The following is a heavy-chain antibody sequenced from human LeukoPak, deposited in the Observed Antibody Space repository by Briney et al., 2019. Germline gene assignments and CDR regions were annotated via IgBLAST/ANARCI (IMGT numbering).Heavy chain of an antibody. CDR2: ISYDGSNK. J-gene: IGHJ4*02. V-gene: IGHV3-30*18. CDR1: GFTFSSYG. Sequence: GGSLRLSCAASGFTFSSYGMHWVRQAPGKGLEWMAVISYDGSNKYYADSVKGRFTISRDNSKNTLYLQMNSLRAEDTAVYYCAKEGDYYDSSGYPDYWGQGTLVTVSS. CDR3: AKEGDYYDSSGYPDY. D-gene: IGHD3-22*01.